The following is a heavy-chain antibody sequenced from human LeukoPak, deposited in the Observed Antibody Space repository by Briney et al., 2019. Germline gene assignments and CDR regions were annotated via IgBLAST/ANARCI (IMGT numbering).Heavy chain of an antibody. CDR2: INAGNGNT. Sequence: ASVKVSCKASGYTFTSYAMHWVRQAPGQRLEWMGWINAGNGNTKYSQKFQGRVTITRDTSASTAYMELSSLRSEDTAVYYCARGRGSLGDYFYYWGQGTLVTVSS. CDR1: GYTFTSYA. D-gene: IGHD1-26*01. V-gene: IGHV1-3*01. J-gene: IGHJ4*02. CDR3: ARGRGSLGDYFYY.